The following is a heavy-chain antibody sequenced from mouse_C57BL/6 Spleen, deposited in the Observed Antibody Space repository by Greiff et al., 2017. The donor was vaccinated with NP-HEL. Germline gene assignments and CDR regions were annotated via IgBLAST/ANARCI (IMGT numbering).Heavy chain of an antibody. D-gene: IGHD2-4*01. J-gene: IGHJ1*03. CDR2: LSSRSNNYAT. CDR3: VRTYYDSNWYIDV. CDR1: GFSFNTYA. V-gene: IGHV10-1*01. Sequence: EVQRVESGGGLVQPKGSLKLSCAASGFSFNTYAMNWVRQAPGKGLEWVARLSSRSNNYATYYADSVKDRFTISRDYSKSMLYLKRNNLKTEDTAMYYCVRTYYDSNWYIDVWGTGTTVTVSS.